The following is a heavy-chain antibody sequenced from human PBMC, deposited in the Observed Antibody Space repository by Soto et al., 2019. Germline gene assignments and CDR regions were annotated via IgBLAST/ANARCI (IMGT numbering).Heavy chain of an antibody. V-gene: IGHV3-23*01. Sequence: GGSLRLSCAASGFTFSSYAMSWVRQAPGKGLEWVSAISGSGGSTYYADSVKGRFTISRDNSKNTLYLQMNSLRAEDTAVYYCAKTREVTYYYDSSGYSGYWGQGTLVTVSS. D-gene: IGHD3-22*01. CDR3: AKTREVTYYYDSSGYSGY. J-gene: IGHJ4*02. CDR2: ISGSGGST. CDR1: GFTFSSYA.